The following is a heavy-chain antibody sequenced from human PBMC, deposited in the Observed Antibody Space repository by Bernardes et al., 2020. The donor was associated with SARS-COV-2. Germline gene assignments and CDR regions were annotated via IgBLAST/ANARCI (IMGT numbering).Heavy chain of an antibody. J-gene: IGHJ3*02. V-gene: IGHV2-5*02. CDR3: AHTVYGDSATRGAFEM. D-gene: IGHD2-21*02. CDR1: GFSLSTGGVA. Sequence: SGPTLVKPTQTLTLTCTFSGFSLSTGGVAVGWFRQPPGKALEWLALIYWDDDKRYSPSLTSRLTITRDTSKNQVVLTMTNLDPVDTATYYCAHTVYGDSATRGAFEMWGQGTLVTVSS. CDR2: IYWDDDK.